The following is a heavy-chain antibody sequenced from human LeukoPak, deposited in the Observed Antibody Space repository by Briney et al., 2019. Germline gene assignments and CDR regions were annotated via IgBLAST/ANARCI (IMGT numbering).Heavy chain of an antibody. J-gene: IGHJ4*02. D-gene: IGHD1-26*01. CDR3: ARVYPQGAAEADY. V-gene: IGHV1-2*02. CDR2: INPNSGGT. Sequence: GASVKVSCKTSGYTFTGYYMHWVRQAPGQGLEWMGWINPNSGGTNYAQKFQGRVTMTRDTSISTAYMELSRLRSDDTAVYYCARVYPQGAAEADYWGQGTLVTVSS. CDR1: GYTFTGYY.